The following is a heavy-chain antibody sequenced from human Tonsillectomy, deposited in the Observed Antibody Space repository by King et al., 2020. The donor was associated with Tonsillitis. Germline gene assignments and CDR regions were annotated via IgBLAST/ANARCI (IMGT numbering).Heavy chain of an antibody. CDR3: ARDVPHNAFDV. CDR1: GYTFTTYY. J-gene: IGHJ3*01. Sequence: VQLVESGPEVKKPGASVKVSCTASGYTFTTYYIHWVRQAPGQGLEWMGLINPSGGSTTYAQNLQGRVTMTRDTSTSTVYMELSSLRSEDMAVYYCARDVPHNAFDVWGQGTMVTVSS. V-gene: IGHV1-46*04. CDR2: INPSGGST. D-gene: IGHD2-2*01.